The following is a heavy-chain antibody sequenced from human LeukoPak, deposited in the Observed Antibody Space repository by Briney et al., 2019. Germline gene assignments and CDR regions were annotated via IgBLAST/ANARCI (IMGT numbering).Heavy chain of an antibody. CDR1: GFTVSSNY. CDR3: AKVYGDYAWYFDY. J-gene: IGHJ4*02. D-gene: IGHD4-17*01. V-gene: IGHV3-53*01. Sequence: PGGSLRLSCAASGFTVSSNYMSWVRQAPGKGLEWVSVIYSGGSTYYADSVKGRFTISRDNSKNTLYLQMNSLRAEDTAVYYCAKVYGDYAWYFDYWGQGTLVTVSS. CDR2: IYSGGST.